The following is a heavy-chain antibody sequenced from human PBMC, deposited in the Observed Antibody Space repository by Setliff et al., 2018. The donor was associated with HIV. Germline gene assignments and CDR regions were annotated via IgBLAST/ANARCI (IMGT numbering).Heavy chain of an antibody. D-gene: IGHD3-22*01. CDR1: GYTFTNYY. CDR3: ARAMTTYASSGYSTPSAFDY. V-gene: IGHV1-46*01. CDR2: INPRGGGT. J-gene: IGHJ4*02. Sequence: EASVKVSCKASGYTFTNYYMNWVRQAPGQGLEWMGIINPRGGGTTYAKNFRGRVTLTRDTSTDTVYMELRSLRSEDTAVYFCARAMTTYASSGYSTPSAFDYWGQGTLVTVSS.